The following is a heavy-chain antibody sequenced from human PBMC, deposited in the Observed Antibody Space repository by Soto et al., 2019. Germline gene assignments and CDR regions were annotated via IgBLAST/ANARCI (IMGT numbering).Heavy chain of an antibody. Sequence: GSLRLSCAASGFTFSNAWINCVRQATGKGLEWVGRVKSKTHGGTTDFAASVKGRFAISRDDSISMAFMRMNSLKTEDTAVYYCTTHSGYDLQSFDYWGQGTLVTVSS. CDR1: GFTFSNAW. V-gene: IGHV3-15*07. CDR2: VKSKTHGGTT. CDR3: TTHSGYDLQSFDY. D-gene: IGHD5-12*01. J-gene: IGHJ4*02.